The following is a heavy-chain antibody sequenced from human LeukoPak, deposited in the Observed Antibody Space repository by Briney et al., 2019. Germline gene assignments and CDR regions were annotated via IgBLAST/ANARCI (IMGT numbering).Heavy chain of an antibody. CDR1: GFSLNNYW. Sequence: GGSLRLSCAGSGFSLNNYWMHWVRQAPGKGLVWVSRIHSDGRVTTYADSVKGRFTIPKDSARNTLYLQMNTLRVEDTAVYYCARAQDTYNSLYFAYWSQGALVTVPS. CDR3: ARAQDTYNSLYFAY. J-gene: IGHJ4*02. CDR2: IHSDGRVT. V-gene: IGHV3-74*01. D-gene: IGHD5-24*01.